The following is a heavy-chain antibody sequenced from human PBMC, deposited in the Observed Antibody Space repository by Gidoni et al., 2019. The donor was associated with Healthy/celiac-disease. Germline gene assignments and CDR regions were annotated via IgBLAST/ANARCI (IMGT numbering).Heavy chain of an antibody. J-gene: IGHJ6*02. D-gene: IGHD3-22*01. CDR2: IWYYGSNK. Sequence: QVQLVESGGGVVQPGGSLILSCAASGFTVSSYGMHWVRQAPGKGLEWVAVIWYYGSNKYYADSVKGRFTIYRDNSKNTLYLQMNSLRAEDTAVYYCARGIGNYYDSSGYPYGMDVWGQGTTVTVSS. CDR3: ARGIGNYYDSSGYPYGMDV. CDR1: GFTVSSYG. V-gene: IGHV3-33*01.